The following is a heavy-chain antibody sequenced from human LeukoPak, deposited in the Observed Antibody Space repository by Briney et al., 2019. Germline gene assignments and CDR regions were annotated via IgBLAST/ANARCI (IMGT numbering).Heavy chain of an antibody. CDR1: GFTVSSNY. D-gene: IGHD6-19*01. CDR2: IYSGGST. V-gene: IGHV3-53*01. Sequence: GGSLRLSCAASGFTVSSNYMSWVRQAPGKGLEWVSVIYSGGSTYYADSVKGRFTISRDNSKNTLYLQMNSLRAEDTAVYYCARDSSGWFSYLYYFDYWGQGTLVTVSS. J-gene: IGHJ4*02. CDR3: ARDSSGWFSYLYYFDY.